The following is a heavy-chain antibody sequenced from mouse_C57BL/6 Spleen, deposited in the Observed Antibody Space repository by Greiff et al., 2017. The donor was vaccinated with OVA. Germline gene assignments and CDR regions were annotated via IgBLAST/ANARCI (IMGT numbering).Heavy chain of an antibody. J-gene: IGHJ2*01. D-gene: IGHD2-3*01. Sequence: EVHLVESEGGLVQPGSSMKLSCTASGFTFSDYYMAWVRQVPEKGLEWVANINYDGSSTYYLDSLKSRFIISRDNAKNILYLQMGSLKSEDTATYYCARDYDGYSYYFDYWGQGTTLTVSS. V-gene: IGHV5-16*01. CDR3: ARDYDGYSYYFDY. CDR1: GFTFSDYY. CDR2: INYDGSST.